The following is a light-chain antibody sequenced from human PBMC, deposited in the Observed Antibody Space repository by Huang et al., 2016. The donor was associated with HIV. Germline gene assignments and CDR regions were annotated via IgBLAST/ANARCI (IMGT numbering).Light chain of an antibody. CDR1: QSVSTY. V-gene: IGKV3-11*01. Sequence: EIVLTQSPATLSFSPGERATLSGRASQSVSTYLAWYQQRSGQAPRLLIYDASNRVPGIPARFSGSGSGTDFTLTISSLEPEDFAVYYCQQRSDWPLTFGGGTKVEMK. CDR3: QQRSDWPLT. CDR2: DAS. J-gene: IGKJ4*01.